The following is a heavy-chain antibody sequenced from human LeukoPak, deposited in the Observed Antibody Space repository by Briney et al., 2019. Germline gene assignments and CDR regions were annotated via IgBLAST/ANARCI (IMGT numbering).Heavy chain of an antibody. Sequence: GGSLRLFCAASGFNFSSYWMNWVRQAPGKGLEWVASIKRDGSEKYYVDSAKGRFSISRDNAKNSLYLQMNSLGAEDTAVYYCARGGRHKVTAAVSDHFDYWGHGTLVTVSS. CDR1: GFNFSSYW. CDR2: IKRDGSEK. D-gene: IGHD2-21*02. J-gene: IGHJ4*01. V-gene: IGHV3-7*01. CDR3: ARGGRHKVTAAVSDHFDY.